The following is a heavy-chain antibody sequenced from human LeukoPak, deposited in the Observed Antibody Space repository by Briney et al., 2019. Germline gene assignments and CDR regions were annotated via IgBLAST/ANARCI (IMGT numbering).Heavy chain of an antibody. CDR3: ARDFDIGYFDS. Sequence: ASVKVSCKASTLIGHYIHWVRQAPGQGLEWMGWIKPDNGETYYAQKFQGRVTLTRATSQITVYMELRSLKSDDTAFYYCARDFDIGYFDSWGQGTLVTVSS. CDR1: TLIGHY. CDR2: IKPDNGET. J-gene: IGHJ4*02. V-gene: IGHV1-2*02. D-gene: IGHD2-15*01.